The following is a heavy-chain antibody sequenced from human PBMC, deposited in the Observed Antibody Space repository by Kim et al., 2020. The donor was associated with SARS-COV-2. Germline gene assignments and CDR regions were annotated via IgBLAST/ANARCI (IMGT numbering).Heavy chain of an antibody. D-gene: IGHD6-13*01. V-gene: IGHV4-30-4*01. CDR2: IYYSGST. CDR3: ARGGPNIAAAVGWFDP. CDR1: GGSLSSGDYY. Sequence: SQTLSLTCTVSGGSLSSGDYYWSWIRQPPGKGLEWIGYIYYSGSTYYNPSLKSRVTISVDTSKNQFSLKLSSVTAADTAVYYCARGGPNIAAAVGWFDPWGQGTLVTVSS. J-gene: IGHJ5*02.